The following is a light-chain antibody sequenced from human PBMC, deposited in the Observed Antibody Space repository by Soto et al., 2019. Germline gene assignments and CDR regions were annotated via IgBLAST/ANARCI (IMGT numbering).Light chain of an antibody. CDR2: GNN. CDR1: SSNIGAGYD. J-gene: IGLJ1*01. Sequence: QPVLTQPPSVSGAPGQRVTISCAGSSSNIGAGYDVYWYQHLPRTAPKLLIYGNNNRPSGVPDRFSGSKSGTSASLAITGLQAEDEALYYCQSYDTSLTAPYVFGTGTKVTVL. CDR3: QSYDTSLTAPYV. V-gene: IGLV1-40*01.